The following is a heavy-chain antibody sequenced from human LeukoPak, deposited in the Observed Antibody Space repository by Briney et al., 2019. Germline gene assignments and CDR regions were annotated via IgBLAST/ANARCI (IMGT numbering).Heavy chain of an antibody. Sequence: SETLSLTCAVSGYSISSGYYWGWIRQPPGKGLEWIGNIYHSGSTFYNPSLKTRVTISVDTSKNHFSLKLNSVTAADTAVYYCARIYGSGRDYYYYMDVWGKGTTVTVSS. D-gene: IGHD3-10*01. CDR3: ARIYGSGRDYYYYMDV. J-gene: IGHJ6*03. CDR2: IYHSGST. CDR1: GYSISSGYY. V-gene: IGHV4-38-2*01.